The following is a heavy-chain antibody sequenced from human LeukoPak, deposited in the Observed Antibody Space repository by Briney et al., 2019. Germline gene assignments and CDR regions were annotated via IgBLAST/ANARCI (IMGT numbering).Heavy chain of an antibody. V-gene: IGHV3-11*06. CDR1: GFPFTSGFTFSDYY. CDR2: ISSTSAYT. D-gene: IGHD2-8*02. J-gene: IGHJ4*02. CDR3: ARGGTGAFDY. Sequence: GGSLRLSCAASGFPFTSGFTFSDYYMSWIRQAPGKGLEWVSYISSTSAYTSYADSVKGRFTISRDNANNSLFLQMNGLRAEDTAIYYCARGGTGAFDYWAREPWSPSPQ.